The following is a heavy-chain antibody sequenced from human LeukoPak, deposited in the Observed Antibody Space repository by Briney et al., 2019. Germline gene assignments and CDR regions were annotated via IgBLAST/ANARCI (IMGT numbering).Heavy chain of an antibody. V-gene: IGHV4-34*01. Sequence: PSETLSLTCAVYGESFRGYYWTWIRQTPGKGLEWIGEIDHIGRTTYNPSLKSRVTISVDTSKNQFSLKLSSVTAADTAVYYCARQPEELTGTSRGGYYYYYMDVWGKGTTVTVSS. CDR3: ARQPEELTGTSRGGYYYYYMDV. D-gene: IGHD1-20*01. CDR2: IDHIGRT. J-gene: IGHJ6*03. CDR1: GESFRGYY.